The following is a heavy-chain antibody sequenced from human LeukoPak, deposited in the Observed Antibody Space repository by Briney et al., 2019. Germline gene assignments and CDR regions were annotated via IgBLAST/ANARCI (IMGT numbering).Heavy chain of an antibody. J-gene: IGHJ4*02. CDR3: AKSLGVGGYTRYKGFDQ. Sequence: GGSLRLSCAASGFTFNSFAMNWVRQAPGKGLEWVSSISGSDGTSHHADFVKGRFTISRDNSKNTLYLQMNSLRAEDTAAYYCAKSLGVGGYTRYKGFDQWGQGTLVVVSS. V-gene: IGHV3-23*01. D-gene: IGHD3-16*02. CDR1: GFTFNSFA. CDR2: ISGSDGTS.